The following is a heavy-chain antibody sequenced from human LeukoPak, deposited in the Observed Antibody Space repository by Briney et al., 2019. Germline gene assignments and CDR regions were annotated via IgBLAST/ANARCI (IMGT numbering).Heavy chain of an antibody. CDR2: IYLGDSET. Sequence: GESLKISCLHSGDTFTNYWIAWMRQLPGKGLEWMGIIYLGDSETRYSPSFQGQVTMSVDKSTSTAYLQWASLKASDTAIYFCARLSTRLLDHWGQGTRVTVSS. CDR1: GDTFTNYW. V-gene: IGHV5-51*01. CDR3: ARLSTRLLDH. D-gene: IGHD3-3*01. J-gene: IGHJ4*02.